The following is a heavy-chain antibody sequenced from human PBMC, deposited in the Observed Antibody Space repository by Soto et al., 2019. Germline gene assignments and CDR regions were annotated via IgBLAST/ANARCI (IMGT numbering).Heavy chain of an antibody. CDR3: ASVPERIVGASSFAS. CDR1: GASISCSNW. J-gene: IGHJ4*02. CDR2: IYHSGST. D-gene: IGHD1-26*01. Sequence: QVQLQESGPGLVKPSVTLSLTCAVSGASISCSNWWSWVRQPPGTFQEWIGEIYHSGSTNYNPARKSRVTISVDKSYNQFSLKLSSETDADTAVYYRASVPERIVGASSFASWGQGTLVTV. V-gene: IGHV4-4*02.